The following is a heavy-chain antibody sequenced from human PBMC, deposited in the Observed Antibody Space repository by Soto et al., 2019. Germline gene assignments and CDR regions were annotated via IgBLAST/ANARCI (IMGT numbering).Heavy chain of an antibody. V-gene: IGHV3-30-3*01. J-gene: IGHJ4*02. CDR3: ARESGDVDY. CDR2: ISYDGSNK. Sequence: QVQLVGSGGGVVQPGRSLRLSCAASGFTFSSYAMHWVRQAPGKGLEWVAVISYDGSNKYYADSVKGRFTISRDNSKNTLYLQMNSLRAEDTAVYYCARESGDVDYWGQGTLVTVSS. CDR1: GFTFSSYA. D-gene: IGHD7-27*01.